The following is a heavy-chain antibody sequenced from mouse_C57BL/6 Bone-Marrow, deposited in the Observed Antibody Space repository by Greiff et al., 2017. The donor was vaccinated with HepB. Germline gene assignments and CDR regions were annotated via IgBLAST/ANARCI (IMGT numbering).Heavy chain of an antibody. V-gene: IGHV5-6*01. CDR1: GFTFSSYG. Sequence: EVQVVESGGDLVKPGGSLKLSCAASGFTFSSYGMSWVRQTPDKRLEWVATISSGGSYTYYPDSVKGRFTISRDNAKNTLYLQMSSLKSEDTAMYYCARQGHYYGPMDYWGQGTSVTVSS. J-gene: IGHJ4*01. D-gene: IGHD1-1*01. CDR3: ARQGHYYGPMDY. CDR2: ISSGGSYT.